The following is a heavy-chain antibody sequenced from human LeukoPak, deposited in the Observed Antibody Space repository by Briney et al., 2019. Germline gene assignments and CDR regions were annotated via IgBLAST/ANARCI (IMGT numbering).Heavy chain of an antibody. D-gene: IGHD6-6*01. CDR2: IYPGDADT. CDR1: GYSFTSYW. V-gene: IGHV5-51*01. Sequence: GESLKISCKGSGYSFTSYWIGWVRQMPGKGLEWMGIIYPGDADTRYSPPFQGQVTISADKYISTAYLQWSSLKASDTAMYYCAAPLYSSSAVFDYWGQGTLVTVSS. J-gene: IGHJ4*02. CDR3: AAPLYSSSAVFDY.